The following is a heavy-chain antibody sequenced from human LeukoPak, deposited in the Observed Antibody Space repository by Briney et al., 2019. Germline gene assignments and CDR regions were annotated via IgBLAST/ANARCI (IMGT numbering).Heavy chain of an antibody. CDR3: AREGGPFYCSGGSCFDY. V-gene: IGHV3-48*03. Sequence: AGGSLRLCCAASGFTFSSYEMNWVRQAPGKGLEWVSYISSSGSTIYYADSVKGRFTISRDNAKNSLYLQMNSLRAEDTAVYYCAREGGPFYCSGGSCFDYWGQGTLVTVSS. CDR2: ISSSGSTI. CDR1: GFTFSSYE. J-gene: IGHJ4*02. D-gene: IGHD2-15*01.